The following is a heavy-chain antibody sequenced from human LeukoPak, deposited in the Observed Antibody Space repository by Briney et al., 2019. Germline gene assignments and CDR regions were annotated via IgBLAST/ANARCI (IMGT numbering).Heavy chain of an antibody. D-gene: IGHD4-11*01. CDR3: ARHGGHDYSNYAWFDP. CDR2: IYSSGGT. J-gene: IGHJ5*02. Sequence: SETLSLTCTVSGGSISTYYWSWIRQPPGKGLEWIGYIYSSGGTNYNPSLKSRVTISVDTSKNQSSLKLSSVTAADTAVYYCARHGGHDYSNYAWFDPWGQGILVTVSS. V-gene: IGHV4-4*09. CDR1: GGSISTYY.